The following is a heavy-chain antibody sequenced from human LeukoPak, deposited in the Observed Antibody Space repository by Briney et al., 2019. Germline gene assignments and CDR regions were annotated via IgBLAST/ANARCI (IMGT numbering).Heavy chain of an antibody. D-gene: IGHD3-22*01. CDR3: ASTYYYDSSGYYPTPLYFDY. CDR1: GYTFTSYY. J-gene: IGHJ4*02. CDR2: INPSGGST. V-gene: IGHV1-46*01. Sequence: ASVKVSCKASGYTFTSYYMHWVRQAPGQGLEWMGIINPSGGSTSYAQKFQGRVTITADESTSTAYMELSSLRSEDTAVYYCASTYYYDSSGYYPTPLYFDYWGQGTLVTVSS.